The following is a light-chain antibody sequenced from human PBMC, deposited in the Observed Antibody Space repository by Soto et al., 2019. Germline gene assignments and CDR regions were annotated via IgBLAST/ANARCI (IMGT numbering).Light chain of an antibody. Sequence: QSALTQPASVSGSPGQSITISCTGTSSDVGGYNYVSWYQQHPGKAPKLIIYEVSNRPSGVPDRFSGSKSGNTASLTVSGLQAEDEADYYCSSYAGTNRVFGTGTKLTVL. V-gene: IGLV2-8*01. J-gene: IGLJ1*01. CDR1: SSDVGGYNY. CDR3: SSYAGTNRV. CDR2: EVS.